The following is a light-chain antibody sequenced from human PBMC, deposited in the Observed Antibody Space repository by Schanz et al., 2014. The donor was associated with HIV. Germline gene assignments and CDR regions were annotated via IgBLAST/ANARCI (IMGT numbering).Light chain of an antibody. CDR3: ATWDDSLDGWV. V-gene: IGLV1-44*01. CDR2: ASN. J-gene: IGLJ3*02. CDR1: SSNVGSNT. Sequence: QSVLTQPPSASGTPGQRVTISCSGSSSNVGSNTVNWYQHLPGTAPKLIIQASNQRPSGVPDRFSGSKSGTSASLAISGLQSEDESDFFCATWDDSLDGWVFGGGTKLTVL.